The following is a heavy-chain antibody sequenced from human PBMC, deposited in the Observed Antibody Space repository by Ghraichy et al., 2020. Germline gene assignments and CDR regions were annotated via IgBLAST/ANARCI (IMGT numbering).Heavy chain of an antibody. V-gene: IGHV4-59*01. CDR2: IYYSGST. D-gene: IGHD1-26*01. Sequence: SETLSLTCTVSGGSISSYYWSWIRQPPGKGLEWVGYIYYSGSTNYNPSLTSRVTISVDTSKNQFSLKLSSVTAADTAVYYCARDRSYSGSYAYFDYWGQGTVVTVSS. CDR3: ARDRSYSGSYAYFDY. CDR1: GGSISSYY. J-gene: IGHJ4*02.